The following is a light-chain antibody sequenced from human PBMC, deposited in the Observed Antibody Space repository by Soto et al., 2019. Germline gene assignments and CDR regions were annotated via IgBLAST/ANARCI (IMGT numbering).Light chain of an antibody. CDR2: DAS. Sequence: EIVLTQSTATLSLSPGERATLSCRASQSVSSYLAWYQQKPGQAPRLLIYDASNSATGIPARFSGSGSGTDFTLTISSLEPEDFATHYCQQTNSFLLTFGGGTKVEIK. J-gene: IGKJ4*01. CDR1: QSVSSY. V-gene: IGKV3-11*01. CDR3: QQTNSFLLT.